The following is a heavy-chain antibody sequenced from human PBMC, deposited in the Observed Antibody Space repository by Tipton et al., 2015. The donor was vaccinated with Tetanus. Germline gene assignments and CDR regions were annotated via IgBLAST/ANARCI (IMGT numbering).Heavy chain of an antibody. J-gene: IGHJ5*02. CDR1: GFTFSSYA. CDR3: AKDRSGSHNEYDWFDP. V-gene: IGHV3-23*01. Sequence: SLRLSCAASGFTFSSYAMSWVRQAPGKGLEWVSAISGSGGSTYYADSVKGRFTISRDNSKNTLYLQMNSLRAEDTAVYYCAKDRSGSHNEYDWFDPWGQGTLVTVSS. CDR2: ISGSGGST. D-gene: IGHD1-26*01.